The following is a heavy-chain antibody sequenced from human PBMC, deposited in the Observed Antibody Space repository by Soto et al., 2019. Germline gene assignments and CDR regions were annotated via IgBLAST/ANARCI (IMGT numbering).Heavy chain of an antibody. D-gene: IGHD6-13*01. CDR3: AKALRRPGIAAAGTIGGFDY. J-gene: IGHJ4*02. CDR1: GFTFSSYA. Sequence: PGGSLRLSCAASGFTFSSYAMSWVRQAPGKGLEWVSAISGSGGSTYYADSVQGRFTISRDNSKNTLYLQMNSLRAEDTAVYYCAKALRRPGIAAAGTIGGFDYWGQGTLVTVSS. V-gene: IGHV3-23*01. CDR2: ISGSGGST.